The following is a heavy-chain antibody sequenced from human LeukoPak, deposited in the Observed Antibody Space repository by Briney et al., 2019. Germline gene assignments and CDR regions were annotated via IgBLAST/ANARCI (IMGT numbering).Heavy chain of an antibody. D-gene: IGHD2-2*01. Sequence: SETLSLTCAVSGGSISSSNWWSWVRQPPGKGLEWIGEIYHSGSTNYNPSLKSRVTISVDKSKNQFSLKLSSVTAADTAVYYCASKPAAMLVYYYYGMDVWGQGTTVTVSS. CDR3: ASKPAAMLVYYYYGMDV. CDR2: IYHSGST. CDR1: GGSISSSNW. J-gene: IGHJ6*02. V-gene: IGHV4-4*02.